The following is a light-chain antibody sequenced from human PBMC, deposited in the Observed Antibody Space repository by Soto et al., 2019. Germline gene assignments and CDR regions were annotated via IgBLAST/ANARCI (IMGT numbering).Light chain of an antibody. Sequence: IVMAQTRDNQPVSPEESGSLSCRASQSVGINLAWYQQKPGQAPRILIYGASTRATGVPARFSGSGSGTEFTLSSSGLHAEEFSGYKCLQDKNWALFGQGTQLDNK. J-gene: IGKJ5*01. CDR3: LQDKNWAL. CDR1: QSVGIN. V-gene: IGKV3-15*01. CDR2: GAS.